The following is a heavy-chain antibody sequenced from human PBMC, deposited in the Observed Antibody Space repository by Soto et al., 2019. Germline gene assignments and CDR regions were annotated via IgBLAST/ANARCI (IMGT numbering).Heavy chain of an antibody. CDR2: ISGSGATT. V-gene: IGHV3-23*01. J-gene: IGHJ4*02. Sequence: GGSLRLSCAASGITFIADAMSWVRHAPGKGLEWVSAISGSGATTYYADSVKGRFTISRDKSKNTLYLQMNSLRAEDTALYYCAKSFSSNWYDYFDYWGQGSLVTVSS. CDR3: AKSFSSNWYDYFDY. D-gene: IGHD6-13*01. CDR1: GITFIADA.